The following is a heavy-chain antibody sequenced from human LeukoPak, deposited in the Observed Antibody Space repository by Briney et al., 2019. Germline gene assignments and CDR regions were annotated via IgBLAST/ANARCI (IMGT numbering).Heavy chain of an antibody. CDR2: ISAYNGNT. CDR1: GYTFTSYG. Sequence: ASVKVSCKASGYTFTSYGISWVRQAPGQGLEWMGWISAYNGNTNYAQKLQGRVTMTRNTSISTAYMELSSLRSEDTAVYYCARIKVDRSGYHTGFDYWGQGTLVTVSS. D-gene: IGHD3-22*01. V-gene: IGHV1-18*01. CDR3: ARIKVDRSGYHTGFDY. J-gene: IGHJ4*02.